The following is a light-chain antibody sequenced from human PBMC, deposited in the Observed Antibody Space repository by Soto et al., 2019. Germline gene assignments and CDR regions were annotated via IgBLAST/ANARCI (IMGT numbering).Light chain of an antibody. CDR3: QQRSDWPLT. V-gene: IGKV3-11*01. CDR1: QSVSSY. CDR2: DAS. Sequence: EIVLTQSPATLSLSPVERATLSCRASQSVSSYLAWYQQKPGQPPRLLIYDASNRATGIPARFSGSGSGTDFTLTISSLDPEDFAVYYCQQRSDWPLTFGQGTRLRL. J-gene: IGKJ5*01.